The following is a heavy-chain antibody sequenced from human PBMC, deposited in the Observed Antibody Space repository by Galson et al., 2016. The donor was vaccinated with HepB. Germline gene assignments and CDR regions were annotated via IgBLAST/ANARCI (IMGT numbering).Heavy chain of an antibody. CDR1: GGTFSSYG. CDR2: IIPIYGAA. J-gene: IGHJ1*01. D-gene: IGHD6-13*01. Sequence: SVKVSCKASGGTFSSYGISWVRQAPGQGLEWMGGIIPIYGAANYAQKFQGRVTISADESTSTVHMELSSLRSEDTAVYYCARSVSSSWQGYFQHWGQGTLVTVSS. V-gene: IGHV1-69*13. CDR3: ARSVSSSWQGYFQH.